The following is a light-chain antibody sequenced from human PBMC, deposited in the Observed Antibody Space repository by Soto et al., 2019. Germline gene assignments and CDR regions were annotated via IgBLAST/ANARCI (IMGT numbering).Light chain of an antibody. J-gene: IGLJ3*02. V-gene: IGLV1-47*02. Sequence: QAVVTQPPSASGTPGQRLTISCSGSSSNIGSNYVYWYQQLAGTAPKLLIYSNNQRPSGVPDRFSGSKSGTSASLAISGLRSEDEADYYCAAWDDSLSGRVFGGGTKLTVL. CDR1: SSNIGSNY. CDR3: AAWDDSLSGRV. CDR2: SNN.